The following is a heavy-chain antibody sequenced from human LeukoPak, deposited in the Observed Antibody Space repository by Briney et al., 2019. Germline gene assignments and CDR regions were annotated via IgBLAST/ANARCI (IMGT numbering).Heavy chain of an antibody. D-gene: IGHD6-19*01. J-gene: IGHJ4*02. V-gene: IGHV3-33*01. Sequence: GGSLRLSCAASGFTFSSSDMHWVRQAPGKGLEWVAVIWYDGSNTYFAASVKGRFTISRDNSKNTLYLQMNSLRAEDTAVYYCARERYTSAWYFDSWGQGTLVTVSS. CDR2: IWYDGSNT. CDR3: ARERYTSAWYFDS. CDR1: GFTFSSSD.